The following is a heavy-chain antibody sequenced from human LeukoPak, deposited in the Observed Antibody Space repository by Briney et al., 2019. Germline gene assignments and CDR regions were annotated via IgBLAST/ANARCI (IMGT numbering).Heavy chain of an antibody. CDR3: ATGLTIQGAFDI. CDR2: LVVGRGNT. J-gene: IGHJ3*02. CDR1: GFTFSSSG. Sequence: SVKVSCKASGFTFSSSGVQWVRQARGQRLEWIGWLVVGRGNTNYAQNFQERVTITRDMSTSTAYMELSSLRSEDTAMYYCATGLTIQGAFDIWGQGTMVTVSS. D-gene: IGHD3-3*01. V-gene: IGHV1-58*01.